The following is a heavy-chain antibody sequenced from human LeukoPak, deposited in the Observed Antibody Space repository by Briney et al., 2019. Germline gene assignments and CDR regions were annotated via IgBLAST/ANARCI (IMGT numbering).Heavy chain of an antibody. CDR3: ARAAAGHSDSFDY. J-gene: IGHJ4*02. CDR2: INNEGSNT. CDR1: GFTFSICW. Sequence: GGPLRLPCAASGFTFSICWMLWVPQAPGKAVVCVLHINNEGSNTSYADSGKAPFTISRDNAKNTLYLQMNSLRAEDTAVYYGARAAAGHSDSFDYWGQGALVTVSS. V-gene: IGHV3-74*01. D-gene: IGHD6-13*01.